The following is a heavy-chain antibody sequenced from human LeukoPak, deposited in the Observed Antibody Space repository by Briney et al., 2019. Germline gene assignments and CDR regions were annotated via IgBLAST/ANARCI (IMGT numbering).Heavy chain of an antibody. V-gene: IGHV3-23*01. CDR1: GFTFTAYA. CDR3: AKYSSSANRNYGMDV. D-gene: IGHD6-13*01. J-gene: IGHJ6*02. CDR2: ISGSGGNT. Sequence: TGGSLRLSCAASGFTFTAYAMNWVRQAPGKGLEWVSAISGSGGNTYYADSVKGRFTISRDNSKNTLYLQMNSLRAEDTAVYYRAKYSSSANRNYGMDVWGQGTTVTVSS.